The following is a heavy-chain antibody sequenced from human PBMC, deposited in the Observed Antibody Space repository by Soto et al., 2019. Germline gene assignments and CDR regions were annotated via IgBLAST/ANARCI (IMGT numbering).Heavy chain of an antibody. V-gene: IGHV3-30-3*01. CDR2: ISYDGSNK. D-gene: IGHD6-13*01. J-gene: IGHJ4*02. Sequence: LRLSCAASGFTFSSYAMHWVRQAPGKGLEWVAVISYDGSNKYYADSVKGRFTISRDNSKNTLYLQMNSLRAEDTAVYYCASSILVSSSSWYGPFDYWGQGTLVTVSS. CDR3: ASSILVSSSSWYGPFDY. CDR1: GFTFSSYA.